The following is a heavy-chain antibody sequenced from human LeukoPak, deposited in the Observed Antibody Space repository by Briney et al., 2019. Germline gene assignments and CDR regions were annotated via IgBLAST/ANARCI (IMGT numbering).Heavy chain of an antibody. CDR1: GFIVSSYY. V-gene: IGHV3-66*01. D-gene: IGHD4-11*01. CDR3: ARSYSNHLFGMDV. CDR2: IYSGGST. Sequence: GGSLRVSCAASGFIVSSYYMTWVRQAPGKGLEWVSVIYSGGSTYYADSVKGRVAISRDNSKNTVFLQMNSVRAEDTAVYYCARSYSNHLFGMDVWGQGTTVTVSS. J-gene: IGHJ6*02.